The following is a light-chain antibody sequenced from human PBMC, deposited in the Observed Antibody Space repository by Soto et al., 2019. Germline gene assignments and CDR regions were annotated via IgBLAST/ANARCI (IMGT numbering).Light chain of an antibody. Sequence: QSVLTQPPSASGSPGQSVTISCTGTSSDVGGYNYVSWYQQHPGKAPKLMIYEVSKRPSGVPDRFSGSKSGSTASLTVSGLQAEDEADYYCSSYAGSNNVVFGGGIKLTVL. CDR1: SSDVGGYNY. V-gene: IGLV2-8*01. J-gene: IGLJ2*01. CDR3: SSYAGSNNVV. CDR2: EVS.